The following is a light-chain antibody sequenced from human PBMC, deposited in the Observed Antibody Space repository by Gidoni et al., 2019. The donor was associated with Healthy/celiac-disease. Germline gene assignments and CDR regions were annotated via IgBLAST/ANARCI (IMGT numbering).Light chain of an antibody. Sequence: DIQMTQSPSSLSASVGDRVTITCRASQSISSYLNWYQQKPGKAPKLLIYAASSLQSGVPSRFSGRGSGTEFNLTISSLQPEDFATYYCQQSYSTPPLTFGGXTKVEIK. CDR3: QQSYSTPPLT. CDR1: QSISSY. V-gene: IGKV1-39*01. J-gene: IGKJ4*01. CDR2: AAS.